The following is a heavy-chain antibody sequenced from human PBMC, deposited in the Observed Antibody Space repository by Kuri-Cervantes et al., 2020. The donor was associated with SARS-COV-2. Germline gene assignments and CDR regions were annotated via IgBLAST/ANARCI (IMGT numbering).Heavy chain of an antibody. V-gene: IGHV4-61*02. J-gene: IGHJ4*02. D-gene: IGHD3-22*01. Sequence: LRLSCTVSGGSISGDNYYWSWVRQPAGKGLEWIGRIYSSGNTNYNPSLKSRVTISEDTSKNQFSLKLTSVTAADTAVYFCARGRGYHDSSGYYFDSWGQGTLVTVSS. CDR2: IYSSGNT. CDR1: GGSISGDNYY. CDR3: ARGRGYHDSSGYYFDS.